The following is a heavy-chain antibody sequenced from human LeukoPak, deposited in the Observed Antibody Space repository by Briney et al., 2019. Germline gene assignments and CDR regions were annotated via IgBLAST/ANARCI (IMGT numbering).Heavy chain of an antibody. D-gene: IGHD1-26*01. Sequence: RASVKVSCKASGGTFSSYAISWVRQAPGQGLEWMGGIIPIFGTANYAQKFQGRVTITADESTSTAYMELSSLRSKDTAVYYCARAEAGSYSAFDIWGQGTMVTVSS. J-gene: IGHJ3*02. CDR1: GGTFSSYA. CDR2: IIPIFGTA. V-gene: IGHV1-69*13. CDR3: ARAEAGSYSAFDI.